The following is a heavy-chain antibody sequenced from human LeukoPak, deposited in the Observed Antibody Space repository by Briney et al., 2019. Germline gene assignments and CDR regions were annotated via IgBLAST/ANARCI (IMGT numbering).Heavy chain of an antibody. Sequence: GGSLRLSCAASGFTFISYAMSWVRQAPGKGLEWVSTISGSGGSTDYADSVKGRFTISRDNSKNTLYLQMNSLRAEDTAVYYCAKDLPIINPPDNNWGQGTLVTVSS. CDR1: GFTFISYA. CDR3: AKDLPIINPPDNN. D-gene: IGHD3-10*01. J-gene: IGHJ4*02. CDR2: ISGSGGST. V-gene: IGHV3-23*01.